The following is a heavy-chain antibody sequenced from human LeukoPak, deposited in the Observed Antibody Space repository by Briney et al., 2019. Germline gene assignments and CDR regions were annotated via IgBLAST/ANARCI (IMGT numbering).Heavy chain of an antibody. CDR3: AKDYEWGSQTPYYMDV. V-gene: IGHV3-23*01. J-gene: IGHJ6*03. D-gene: IGHD2-8*01. Sequence: GSLRLSRAASGFTFSSYVMSWVRPAPGKGLEWVSGISGRDSNTYYADSVKGRFTISRDNSKNTLYLQMNSLRAEDTALYYCAKDYEWGSQTPYYMDVWGKGTTVTVSS. CDR2: ISGRDSNT. CDR1: GFTFSSYV.